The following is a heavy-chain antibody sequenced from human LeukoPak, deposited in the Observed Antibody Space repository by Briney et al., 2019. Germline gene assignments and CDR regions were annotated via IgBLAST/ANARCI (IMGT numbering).Heavy chain of an antibody. D-gene: IGHD1-14*01. J-gene: IGHJ4*02. Sequence: GGSLRLSCAVSGFTFSGHWMSGVRQAPGKGLEWVANINQGGSDKYYVDSVKGRFTISRDNANNLLYLQMNSLRGEDTAVYYCTRDRSRAEDDWGQGTLVTVSS. CDR1: GFTFSGHW. V-gene: IGHV3-7*01. CDR2: INQGGSDK. CDR3: TRDRSRAEDD.